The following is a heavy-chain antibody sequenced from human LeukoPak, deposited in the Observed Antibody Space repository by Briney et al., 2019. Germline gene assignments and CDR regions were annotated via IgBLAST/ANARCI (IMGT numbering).Heavy chain of an antibody. J-gene: IGHJ6*02. V-gene: IGHV1-69*13. D-gene: IGHD2-2*01. Sequence: SVKVSCKASGGTFSSYAISWVRQAPGQGLEWMGGIIPIFGTANYAQKFQGRVTITADESTSTAYMELSSLRSEDTAVYYCARPQLSYYYYYGMDVWGQGTTVTVSS. CDR3: ARPQLSYYYYYGMDV. CDR2: IIPIFGTA. CDR1: GGTFSSYA.